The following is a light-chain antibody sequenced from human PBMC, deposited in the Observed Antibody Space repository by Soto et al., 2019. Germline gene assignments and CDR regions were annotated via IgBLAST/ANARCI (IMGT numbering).Light chain of an antibody. CDR2: YDS. CDR1: NIGNKS. V-gene: IGLV3-21*04. J-gene: IGLJ1*01. Sequence: SYELTQPPSVSVAPGTTARITCGRNNIGNKSVHWYQQKPGQAPVLVIYYDSDRPSGIPERFSGSKSGNTATLTISRVEAGDEADYYCQVWDSSSDHPVFGIGTKLTVL. CDR3: QVWDSSSDHPV.